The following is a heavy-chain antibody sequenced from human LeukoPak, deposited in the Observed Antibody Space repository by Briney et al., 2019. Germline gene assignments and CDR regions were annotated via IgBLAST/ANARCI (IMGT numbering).Heavy chain of an antibody. CDR1: GFTFSSYA. D-gene: IGHD5-12*01. J-gene: IGHJ4*02. V-gene: IGHV3-23*01. CDR3: ARDPGMDSGYDFVDY. CDR2: ISGSGGST. Sequence: GGSLRLSCAASGFTFSSYAMSWVRQAPGKGLEWVSAISGSGGSTYYADSVKGRFTISRDNAKNSLYLQMNSLRAEDTAVYYCARDPGMDSGYDFVDYWGQGTLVTVSS.